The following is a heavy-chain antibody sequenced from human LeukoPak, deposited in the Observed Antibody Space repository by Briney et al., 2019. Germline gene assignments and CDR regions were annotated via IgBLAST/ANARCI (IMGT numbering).Heavy chain of an antibody. CDR1: GGSMNSFF. CDR2: IHSSGTT. J-gene: IGHJ5*02. D-gene: IGHD6-19*01. CDR3: ARDWGRVAVSGSGRWFDP. Sequence: TTSETLSLTCSVSGGSMNSFFWNWIRQSPGKGLEWIGNIHSSGTTNYNPSLKSRVAISVDTMKKQIFLKLTSVTAADTAVYFCARDWGRVAVSGSGRWFDPWGQGTLVIVSS. V-gene: IGHV4-59*01.